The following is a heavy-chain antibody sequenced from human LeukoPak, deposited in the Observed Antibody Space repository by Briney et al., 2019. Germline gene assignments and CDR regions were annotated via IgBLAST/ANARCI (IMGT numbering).Heavy chain of an antibody. CDR3: ARGDMYYYGSGSYYIDY. J-gene: IGHJ4*02. V-gene: IGHV3-23*01. CDR2: ISGSGGST. D-gene: IGHD3-10*01. CDR1: GFTFSSYA. Sequence: GGSLRLSCAASGFTFSSYAMSWVRQAPGKGLEWVSAISGSGGSTYYADSVKGRFTISRDNAKNSLYLQMNSLRAEDTAVYYCARGDMYYYGSGSYYIDYWGQGTLVTVSS.